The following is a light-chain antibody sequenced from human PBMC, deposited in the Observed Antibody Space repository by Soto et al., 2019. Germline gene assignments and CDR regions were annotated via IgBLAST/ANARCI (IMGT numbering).Light chain of an antibody. J-gene: IGKJ5*01. V-gene: IGKV3-20*01. CDR1: QSVSATY. Sequence: EVVLTQSPGTLSLSPGERATLSCRASQSVSATYIAWYQQKSGQAPRLLIYDISSRATGIPDRFSGSVSGTDFTLTITRLEPEDFAVFYCQQYGSSEIIFGQGTRLEI. CDR2: DIS. CDR3: QQYGSSEII.